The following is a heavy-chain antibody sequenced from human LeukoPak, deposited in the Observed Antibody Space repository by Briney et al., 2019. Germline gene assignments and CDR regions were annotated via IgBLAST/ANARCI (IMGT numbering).Heavy chain of an antibody. CDR3: ARERWDSSGFAFDY. Sequence: SVTVSCKASGGTFSSYAISWVRQAPGQGLEWMGGIIPIFGTANYAQKFQGRVTITTDESTSTAYMELSSLRSEDTAVYYCARERWDSSGFAFDYWGQGTLVTVSS. V-gene: IGHV1-69*05. CDR2: IIPIFGTA. D-gene: IGHD3-22*01. CDR1: GGTFSSYA. J-gene: IGHJ4*02.